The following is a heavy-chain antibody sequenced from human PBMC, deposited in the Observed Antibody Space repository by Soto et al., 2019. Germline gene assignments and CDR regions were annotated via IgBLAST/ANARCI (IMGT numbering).Heavy chain of an antibody. CDR2: IIPILGIA. V-gene: IGHV1-69*02. CDR3: ARTPYGGEGYFDY. Sequence: VQLVQSGAEVKKAGSSVKVSCKASGGTFSSYTISWVRQAPGQGLEWMGRIIPILGIANYAQKFQGRVTITADKSTSTAYMELSSLRSEDTAVYYCARTPYGGEGYFDYWGQGTLVTVSS. J-gene: IGHJ4*02. CDR1: GGTFSSYT. D-gene: IGHD2-21*01.